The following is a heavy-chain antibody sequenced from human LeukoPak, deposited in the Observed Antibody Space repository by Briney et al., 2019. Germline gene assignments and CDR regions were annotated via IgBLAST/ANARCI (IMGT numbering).Heavy chain of an antibody. CDR1: GGSISSGSYY. V-gene: IGHV4-61*09. J-gene: IGHJ4*01. CDR3: ARGRYYFDY. D-gene: IGHD5-24*01. Sequence: SETLSLTCTVSGGSISSGSYYWSWIRQPAGKGLEWIGHIYTSGSTNYNPSLMGRVTISVDTSKNQFSLNLSSVTAADKAMYYCARGRYYFDYWGQGILVTVSS. CDR2: IYTSGST.